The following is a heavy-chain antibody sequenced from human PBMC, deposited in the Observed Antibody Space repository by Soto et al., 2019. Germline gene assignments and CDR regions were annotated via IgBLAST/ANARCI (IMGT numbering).Heavy chain of an antibody. J-gene: IGHJ4*02. V-gene: IGHV4-59*01. D-gene: IGHD3-3*01. Sequence: PSKTLSLTCTVSGGSISSYYWSWIRQPPGKGLEWIGYIYYSGSTNYNPSLKSRVTISVDTSKNQFSLKLSSVTAADTAVYYCARDHDFWSGYYFDYWGQGTLVTVSS. CDR2: IYYSGST. CDR3: ARDHDFWSGYYFDY. CDR1: GGSISSYY.